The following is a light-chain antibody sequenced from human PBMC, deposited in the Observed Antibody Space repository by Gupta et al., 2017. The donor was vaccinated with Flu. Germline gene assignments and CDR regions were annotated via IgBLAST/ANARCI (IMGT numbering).Light chain of an antibody. CDR2: GVT. CDR3: SSCTSSNTVV. V-gene: IGLV2-14*01. CDR1: NSDIGSYNY. Sequence: SITISCTGTNSDIGSYNYVSWDQQPPSTAPILLIYGVTKRPAGVANRFAGSKSGATATTTISGLQAEDEADYYCSSCTSSNTVVFGGGTKLTVL. J-gene: IGLJ2*01.